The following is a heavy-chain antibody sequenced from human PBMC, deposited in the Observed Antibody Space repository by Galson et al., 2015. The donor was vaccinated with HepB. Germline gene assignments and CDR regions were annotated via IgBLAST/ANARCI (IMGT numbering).Heavy chain of an antibody. CDR2: ISSSSSYI. CDR1: GFTFSSYS. J-gene: IGHJ3*02. D-gene: IGHD5-12*01. Sequence: SLRLSCAASGFTFSSYSMNWVRQAPGKGLEWVSSISSSSSYIYYADSVKGRFTISRDNAKNSLYLQMNSLRAEDTAVYYCARDLDIAATEGGIWGQGTMVTVSS. CDR3: ARDLDIAATEGGI. V-gene: IGHV3-21*01.